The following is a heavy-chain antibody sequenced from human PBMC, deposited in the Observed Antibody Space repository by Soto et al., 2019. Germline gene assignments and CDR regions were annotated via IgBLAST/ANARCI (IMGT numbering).Heavy chain of an antibody. CDR2: IKTVTDGGTT. CDR1: GFTFSNDW. J-gene: IGHJ4*02. Sequence: EVQLVESGGGLAKPGGSLRLSCAASGFTFSNDWMNWVRQAPGKGLEWVARIKTVTDGGTTDYAAPVKGRFFISRDDSKSTRYHKMNSLKTEDTAIYYCMTHAVIYSRCHWGQGTLVTGAS. CDR3: MTHAVIYSRCH. V-gene: IGHV3-15*01. D-gene: IGHD5-12*01.